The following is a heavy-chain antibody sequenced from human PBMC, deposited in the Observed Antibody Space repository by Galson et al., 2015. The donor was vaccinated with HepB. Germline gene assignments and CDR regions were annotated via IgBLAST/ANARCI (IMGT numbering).Heavy chain of an antibody. V-gene: IGHV5-51*03. Sequence: QSGAEVKKPGESLKISCEASGYTFDDYYIAWVRQMPGKGLEYMGIIFPGDSGTKYSPSFQGQVTFSVDKSLNTAYLQWSGLKASDIGMYYCARVRGSGLDPHSWFDVWGQGTPVTVSS. D-gene: IGHD3-10*01. CDR2: IFPGDSGT. CDR1: GYTFDDYY. CDR3: ARVRGSGLDPHSWFDV. J-gene: IGHJ5*02.